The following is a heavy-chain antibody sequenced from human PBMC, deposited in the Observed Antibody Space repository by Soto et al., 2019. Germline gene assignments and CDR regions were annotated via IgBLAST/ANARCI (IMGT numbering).Heavy chain of an antibody. Sequence: PGGSLRLSCEASGFTFRNYGMHWVRQTPVKGLEWVAGIQYDGSKKYYAESVKGRFTISRDNSKNTLYLEIDSLRAEDTAVYYRAKDLEVVGANRWGYDSWGQGTLVTVSS. J-gene: IGHJ5*01. CDR1: GFTFRNYG. D-gene: IGHD1-26*01. V-gene: IGHV3-30*02. CDR3: AKDLEVVGANRWGYDS. CDR2: IQYDGSKK.